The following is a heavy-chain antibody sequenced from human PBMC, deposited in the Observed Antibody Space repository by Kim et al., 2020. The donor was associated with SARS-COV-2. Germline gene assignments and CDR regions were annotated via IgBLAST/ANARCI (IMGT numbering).Heavy chain of an antibody. V-gene: IGHV1-18*01. J-gene: IGHJ6*02. CDR2: ISAYNGNT. D-gene: IGHD3-10*01. Sequence: ASVKVSCKASGYTFTSYGISWVRQAPGQGLEWMGWISAYNGNTNYAQKLQGRVTMTTDTSTSTAYMELRSLRSDDTAVYYCARDITMVRGVIITRFWRYGMDVWGQGTTVTVSS. CDR1: GYTFTSYG. CDR3: ARDITMVRGVIITRFWRYGMDV.